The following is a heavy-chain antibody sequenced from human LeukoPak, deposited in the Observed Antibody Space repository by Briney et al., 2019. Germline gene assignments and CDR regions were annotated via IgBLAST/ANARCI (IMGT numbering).Heavy chain of an antibody. CDR1: GGSISSYY. V-gene: IGHV4-59*01. CDR3: ARGTSGYSYGHNFDY. Sequence: SETLSLTCAVSGGSISSYYWSWIRQPPGKGLEWIGYIYYGGSTNYNPSLKSRVTISVDTSKNQFSLKLSSVTAADTAVYYCARGTSGYSYGHNFDYWGQGTLVTVSS. J-gene: IGHJ4*02. CDR2: IYYGGST. D-gene: IGHD5-18*01.